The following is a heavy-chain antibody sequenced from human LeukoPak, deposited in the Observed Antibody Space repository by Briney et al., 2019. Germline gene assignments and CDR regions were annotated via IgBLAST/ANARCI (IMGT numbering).Heavy chain of an antibody. Sequence: GESLKISCQGFGYSSTSYWIGWVRQMPGKGMEWMGVIFPGDSRIRYNPSFQGQVTISVDEAVNTAYLQWVSLRASDSAMYYCACRDLTSTRSFPWGPGTLVTVSS. J-gene: IGHJ5*02. D-gene: IGHD2-2*01. CDR1: GYSSTSYW. CDR2: IFPGDSRI. CDR3: ACRDLTSTRSFP. V-gene: IGHV5-51*01.